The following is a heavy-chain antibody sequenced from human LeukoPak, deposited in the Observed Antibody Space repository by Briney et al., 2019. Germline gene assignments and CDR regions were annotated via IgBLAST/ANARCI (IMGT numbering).Heavy chain of an antibody. CDR3: AKTRYSSGWYPTSGPDY. D-gene: IGHD6-19*01. CDR1: GFTFSSYG. J-gene: IGHJ4*02. V-gene: IGHV3-30*18. Sequence: GGSLRLSCAASGFTFSSYGMHWVRQAPGKGLEWVAVISYDGGNKYYADSVKGRFTISRDNSKNTLYLQMNSLRAEDTAVYYCAKTRYSSGWYPTSGPDYWGQGTLVTVSS. CDR2: ISYDGGNK.